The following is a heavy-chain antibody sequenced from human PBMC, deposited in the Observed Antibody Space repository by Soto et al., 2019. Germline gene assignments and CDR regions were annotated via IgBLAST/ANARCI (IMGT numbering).Heavy chain of an antibody. Sequence: QMQLVQSGGGVVQPGRSLRLSCAASGFTFSHYPVHWVRQAPGKGLEWVAVVSFDGSNKYYRDSVKGRFTISKDNGKNTLYLQMNDLRHEDTAVYYCARLPGPLVSVLYIYPVDARETPSDVDVWGQGTSVTVSS. J-gene: IGHJ6*02. CDR1: GFTFSHYP. CDR2: VSFDGSNK. CDR3: ARLPGPLVSVLYIYPVDARETPSDVDV. D-gene: IGHD2-21*02. V-gene: IGHV3-30*03.